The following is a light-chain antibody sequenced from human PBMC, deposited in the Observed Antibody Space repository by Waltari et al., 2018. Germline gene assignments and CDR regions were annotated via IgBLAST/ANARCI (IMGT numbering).Light chain of an antibody. CDR3: QQYTSSPPT. CDR1: QSVSSSY. V-gene: IGKV3-20*01. J-gene: IGKJ1*01. CDR2: GAS. Sequence: EIVLTQSPGTLSLSPGKRATLSFRASQSVSSSYLAWYQQTPGQAPRLLIYGASNRATGIPDRFSGSGSGTDFTLTISRLEPEDFAVYYCQQYTSSPPTFGQGTKVEIK.